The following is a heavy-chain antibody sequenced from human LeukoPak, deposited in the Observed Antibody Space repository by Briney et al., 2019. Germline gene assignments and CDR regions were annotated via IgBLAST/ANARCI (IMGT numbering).Heavy chain of an antibody. V-gene: IGHV3-30*04. CDR3: ARDGAAAGPALDY. CDR1: GFTFSSYA. J-gene: IGHJ4*02. CDR2: ISYDGGNK. Sequence: GGSLRLSCAASGFTFSSYAMHWVRQAPGKGLEWVAVISYDGGNKYYADSVKGRFTISRDNSKNTLYLQMNSLRAEDTAVYYCARDGAAAGPALDYWGQGTLVTVSS. D-gene: IGHD6-13*01.